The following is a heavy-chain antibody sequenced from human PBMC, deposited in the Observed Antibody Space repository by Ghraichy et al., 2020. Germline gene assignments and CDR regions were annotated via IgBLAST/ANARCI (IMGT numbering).Heavy chain of an antibody. CDR1: GGSISGYY. D-gene: IGHD2-21*02. J-gene: IGHJ3*02. CDR2: IYYTGIT. Sequence: SQTLSLTCTVSGGSISGYYWSWIRQPPEKGLEWIGYIYYTGITHYNPSLRSRVTISVDTSKNQFSLKLNSVTAADTAVYYCARTLAYCGGDCYPQMRGKDALDIWGQGTMVTVSS. V-gene: IGHV4-59*08. CDR3: ARTLAYCGGDCYPQMRGKDALDI.